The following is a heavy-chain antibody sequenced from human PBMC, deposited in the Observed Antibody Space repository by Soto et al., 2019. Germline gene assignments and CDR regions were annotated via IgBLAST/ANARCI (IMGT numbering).Heavy chain of an antibody. D-gene: IGHD1-1*01. Sequence: SETLSLTCTVSGGSISSGNYYWSWIRQPPGKGLDWIGFISYSGTTHYSASLRSRVSISVDTSKNQFSLDLTSVTATDTDVYYCARHGNWMGHFDYWGQGFLVTVSS. J-gene: IGHJ4*02. CDR2: ISYSGTT. CDR1: GGSISSGNYY. V-gene: IGHV4-30-4*08. CDR3: ARHGNWMGHFDY.